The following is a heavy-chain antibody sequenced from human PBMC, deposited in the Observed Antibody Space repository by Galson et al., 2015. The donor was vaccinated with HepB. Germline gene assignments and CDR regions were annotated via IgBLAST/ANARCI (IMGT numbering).Heavy chain of an antibody. CDR2: ISPYNGKT. D-gene: IGHD6-13*01. V-gene: IGHV1-18*01. CDR1: GYSFSNYG. J-gene: IGHJ4*02. Sequence: SVKVSCKASGYSFSNYGISWVRQAPGQGLEWMGRISPYNGKTDYAQNFQGRVTMTTDTSTTTAYMELMSLRSDDTAVYYCARFIQQLCDYWGQGTLVTVSS. CDR3: ARFIQQLCDY.